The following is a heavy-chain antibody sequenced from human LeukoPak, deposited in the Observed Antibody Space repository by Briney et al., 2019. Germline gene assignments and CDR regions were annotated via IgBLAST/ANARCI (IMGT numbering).Heavy chain of an antibody. Sequence: GGSLRLSCAASGFTFSSYWMSWVRQAPGKGLEWVANIKQDGSEKYYVDSVKGRFTISRDNAKNSLYLQMNGLRAEDTAVYYCARVGGAIAAARTFLDYWGQGTLVTVSS. CDR3: ARVGGAIAAARTFLDY. V-gene: IGHV3-7*01. D-gene: IGHD6-13*01. J-gene: IGHJ4*02. CDR1: GFTFSSYW. CDR2: IKQDGSEK.